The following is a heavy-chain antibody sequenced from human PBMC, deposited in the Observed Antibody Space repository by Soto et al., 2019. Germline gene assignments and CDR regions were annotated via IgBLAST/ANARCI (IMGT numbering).Heavy chain of an antibody. CDR2: IFYDGTNR. V-gene: IGHV3-33*01. CDR1: GFSFSNYD. CDR3: ARPLTIFGVVTPGSGMDV. J-gene: IGHJ6*02. D-gene: IGHD3-3*01. Sequence: VGSLRLSCVASGFSFSNYDMDWVRQAPGKGLEWVTLIFYDGTNRYYPDSVKGRFTISRDSSKNTLYLQMNSLGAEDTAVYYCARPLTIFGVVTPGSGMDVCGQGTTGSVS.